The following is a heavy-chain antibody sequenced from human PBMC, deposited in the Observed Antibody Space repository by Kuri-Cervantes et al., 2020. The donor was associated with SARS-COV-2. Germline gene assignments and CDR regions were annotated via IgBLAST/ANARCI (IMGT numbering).Heavy chain of an antibody. V-gene: IGHV1-18*04. Sequence: ASVKVSCKASGYTLTSYGISWVRQAPGQGLEWMGWISAYNGNTNYAQKLQGRVTMTTDTSTSTAYMELRSLRSDDTAVYYCARGVQLWLSDRPVNPVRYGMDVWGQGTTVTVSS. J-gene: IGHJ6*02. CDR2: ISAYNGNT. CDR3: ARGVQLWLSDRPVNPVRYGMDV. CDR1: GYTLTSYG. D-gene: IGHD5-18*01.